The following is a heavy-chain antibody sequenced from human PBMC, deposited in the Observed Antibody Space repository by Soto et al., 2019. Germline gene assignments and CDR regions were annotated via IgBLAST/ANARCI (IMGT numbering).Heavy chain of an antibody. V-gene: IGHV3-66*01. J-gene: IGHJ3*02. Sequence: GGSLRLSCAASGFTVSSSYMSWVRQAPGKGLEWVSVIYSGGSTYYADSVKGRFTISRDNSKNTLYLQMNSLRAEDTAVYYCARVPNDAFDIWGQGTMVTVSS. CDR1: GFTVSSSY. CDR2: IYSGGST. CDR3: ARVPNDAFDI. D-gene: IGHD2-2*01.